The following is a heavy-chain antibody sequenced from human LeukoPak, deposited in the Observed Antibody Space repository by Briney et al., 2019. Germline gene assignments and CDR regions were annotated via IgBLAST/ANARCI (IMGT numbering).Heavy chain of an antibody. CDR1: GGTFSSYA. J-gene: IGHJ4*02. CDR2: IIPIFGTA. D-gene: IGHD3-10*01. Sequence: GASVKVSCKASGGTFSSYAISWVRQAPGQGLEWMGGIIPIFGTANYARKFQGRVTITADESTSTAYMELSSLRSEDTAVYYCAGDGGGPYYGSGGGVDYWGQGTLVTVSS. V-gene: IGHV1-69*13. CDR3: AGDGGGPYYGSGGGVDY.